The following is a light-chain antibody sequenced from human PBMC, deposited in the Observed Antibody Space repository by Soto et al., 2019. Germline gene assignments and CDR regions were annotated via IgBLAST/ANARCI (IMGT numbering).Light chain of an antibody. CDR3: CSYRHTAYV. Sequence: QSALTQPPSASGSPGQSVTISCTGTSSDVGGYNYVSWYQQHTGKDPKLMIYEFTKRPAGVPDRFSASKTANTASITVPQLQDEDEDDYSCCSYRHTAYVFGTGTQLTVL. CDR2: EFT. V-gene: IGLV2-8*01. J-gene: IGLJ1*01. CDR1: SSDVGGYNY.